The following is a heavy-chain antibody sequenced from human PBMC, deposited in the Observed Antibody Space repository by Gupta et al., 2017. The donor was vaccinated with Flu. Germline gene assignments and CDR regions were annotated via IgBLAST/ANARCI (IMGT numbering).Heavy chain of an antibody. Sequence: NAWMSWGRQAPGKGMEWVGRIKSKSAGGATDYDAPVKGRFTVSRDDSENTLYLQMNSLKTDDTAVYYCTTFNYGSDFFDFWGQGTLVTVSS. CDR2: IKSKSAGGAT. CDR3: TTFNYGSDFFDF. V-gene: IGHV3-15*01. D-gene: IGHD3-10*01. CDR1: NAW. J-gene: IGHJ4*02.